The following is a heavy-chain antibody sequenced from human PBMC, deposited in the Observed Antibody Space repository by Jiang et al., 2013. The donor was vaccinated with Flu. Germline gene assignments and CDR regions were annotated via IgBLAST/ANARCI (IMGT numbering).Heavy chain of an antibody. CDR2: INHSGST. CDR3: ARTGPSQYSSGWYRSAEYFQH. V-gene: IGHV4-34*01. J-gene: IGHJ1*01. CDR1: GGSVQWLL. Sequence: TLSLTCAVYGGSVQWLLLELDPPAPRKGLEWIGEINHSGSTNYNPSLKSRVTISVDTSKNQFSLKLSSVTAADTAVYYCARTGPSQYSSGWYRSAEYFQHWGQGTLVTVSS. D-gene: IGHD6-19*01.